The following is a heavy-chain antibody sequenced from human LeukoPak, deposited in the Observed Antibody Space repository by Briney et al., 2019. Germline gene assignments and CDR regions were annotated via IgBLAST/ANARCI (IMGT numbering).Heavy chain of an antibody. CDR2: ISSNGGTT. CDR3: VKVYSPLAYCGGDCTFDY. J-gene: IGHJ4*02. Sequence: GGSLRLSCAASGFTFSSYAMHWVRQAPGKGLEYDSAISSNGGTTYYADSVKGRFTISRDNSKNTLYLQMSSLRAEDTAVYYCVKVYSPLAYCGGDCTFDYWGQGTLVTVSS. V-gene: IGHV3-64D*06. D-gene: IGHD2-21*02. CDR1: GFTFSSYA.